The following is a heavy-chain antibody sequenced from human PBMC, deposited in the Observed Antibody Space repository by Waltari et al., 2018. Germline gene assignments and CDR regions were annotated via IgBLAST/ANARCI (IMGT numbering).Heavy chain of an antibody. Sequence: QVQLVESGGGVVQPGRSLRLSCAASGFTFSSYAMHWVRQAPGKGLEWVAVISYDGSNKYYADSVKGRFTISRDNSKNTLYLQMNSLRAEDTAVYYCARDFVHGDYVLDYWGQGTLVTVSS. CDR3: ARDFVHGDYVLDY. V-gene: IGHV3-30-3*01. D-gene: IGHD4-17*01. CDR1: GFTFSSYA. J-gene: IGHJ4*02. CDR2: ISYDGSNK.